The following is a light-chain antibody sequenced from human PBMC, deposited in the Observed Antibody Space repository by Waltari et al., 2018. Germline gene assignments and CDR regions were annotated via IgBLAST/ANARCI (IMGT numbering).Light chain of an antibody. Sequence: QSSLTQPASVSGSPGQSIPISCSRPRSDLRHVYSVSWYQQDPGKAPKHIIYDVNNRPSGVSDRFSGSTSGNTASLTISGLQAEDEADYYCSLYTTNTRVFGGGTKLTVL. CDR1: RSDLRHVYS. CDR2: DVN. CDR3: SLYTTNTRV. V-gene: IGLV2-14*03. J-gene: IGLJ3*02.